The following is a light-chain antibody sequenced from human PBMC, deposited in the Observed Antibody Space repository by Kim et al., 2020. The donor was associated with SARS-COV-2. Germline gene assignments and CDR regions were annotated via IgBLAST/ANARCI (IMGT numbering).Light chain of an antibody. CDR2: GAS. CDR1: RSVNSH. V-gene: IGKV3-15*01. CDR3: QQYRHWPPYS. Sequence: VSLGDTATRSCRASRSVNSHLAWYQQRRGQPPRLLIHGASNRATDVPPRFSGSGSGTEFTLTISGLQSEDFATYYCQQYRHWPPYSFGQGTKLEIK. J-gene: IGKJ2*01.